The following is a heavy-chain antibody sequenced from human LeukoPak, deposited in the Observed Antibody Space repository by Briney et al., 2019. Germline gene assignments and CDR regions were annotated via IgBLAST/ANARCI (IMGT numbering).Heavy chain of an antibody. CDR3: ARVQNDWKNAYYYYYMDV. V-gene: IGHV3-30*03. CDR2: ISYDATNE. D-gene: IGHD1/OR15-1a*01. Sequence: GGSLRLSCAASGFTFNHYGIHWVRQAPGKGLEWVAVISYDATNEYFADSVKGRFTISKDNSKNTVYLQMSSLRVEDTAVYYCARVQNDWKNAYYYYYMDVWGKGATVTVSS. CDR1: GFTFNHYG. J-gene: IGHJ6*03.